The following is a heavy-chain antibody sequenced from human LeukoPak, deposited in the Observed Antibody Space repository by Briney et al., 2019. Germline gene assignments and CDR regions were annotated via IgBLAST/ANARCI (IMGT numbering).Heavy chain of an antibody. CDR2: ISGNGGRP. J-gene: IGHJ3*02. V-gene: IGHV3-43*02. CDR3: GKRGSYDALDI. Sequence: PGGSLRLSCAASGFTFDDYDMHWVRQAPGKGLEWVSLISGNGGRPYYADSVKSRFTISRDNRENPLYLQMNSLRTEDTALYYCGKRGSYDALDIWGQGTMVSVCS. D-gene: IGHD3-10*01. CDR1: GFTFDDYD.